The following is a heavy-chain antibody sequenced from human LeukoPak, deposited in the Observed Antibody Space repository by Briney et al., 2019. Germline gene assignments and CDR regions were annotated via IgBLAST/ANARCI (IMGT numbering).Heavy chain of an antibody. J-gene: IGHJ4*02. V-gene: IGHV1-2*02. CDR1: GYTFTGYY. CDR3: ARDRAGSAWYTTFDY. Sequence: ASVKVSCKASGYTFTGYYMHWVRQAPGQGLEWMGWINPNSGATLYAQKFQGRVTMTRDTSINTAYMELSSLRSDDTAVYYCARDRAGSAWYTTFDYWGQGTLVTVSS. CDR2: INPNSGAT. D-gene: IGHD6-19*01.